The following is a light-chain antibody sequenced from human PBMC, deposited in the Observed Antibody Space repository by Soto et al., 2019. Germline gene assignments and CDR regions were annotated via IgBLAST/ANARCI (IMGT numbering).Light chain of an antibody. CDR1: QSVSSNY. CDR2: GAS. CDR3: QQYGSSPLT. Sequence: EIVLTQSPATLSLSPGERATLSCRASQSVSSNYLAWYQQKPGQAPRLLIYGASSRATGIPDRFSGSGSGTDFPLTISRLEPEDFAVYYCQQYGSSPLTFGPGTKVDIK. J-gene: IGKJ3*01. V-gene: IGKV3-20*01.